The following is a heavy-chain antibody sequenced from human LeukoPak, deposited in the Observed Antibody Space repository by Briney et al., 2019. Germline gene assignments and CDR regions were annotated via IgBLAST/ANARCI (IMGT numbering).Heavy chain of an antibody. CDR3: ARVWGSSGWYYFDY. CDR2: INPNSGGT. D-gene: IGHD6-19*01. Sequence: ASVKVSCKASGYTFTGYYMHGVRQAPGQGLEWMGWINPNSGGTNYAQKFQGRVTMTRDTSISTAYMELSRLRSDDTAVYYCARVWGSSGWYYFDYWGQGTLVTVSS. V-gene: IGHV1-2*02. J-gene: IGHJ4*02. CDR1: GYTFTGYY.